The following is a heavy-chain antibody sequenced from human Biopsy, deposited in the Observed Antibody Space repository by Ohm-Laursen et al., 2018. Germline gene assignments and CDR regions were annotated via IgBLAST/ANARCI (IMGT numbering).Heavy chain of an antibody. CDR1: GYSFTSYY. CDR3: ALQSVAQMKNFDY. Sequence: ASVKVSCKVSGYSFTSYYMHWVRQAPGQGLEWMGWISPKSGDTNYAHKFQGNITMTRDTSMSTAYMEMSRLRCDDTAVYYCALQSVAQMKNFDYWGQGTLVTVSS. D-gene: IGHD6-19*01. J-gene: IGHJ4*02. V-gene: IGHV1-2*02. CDR2: ISPKSGDT.